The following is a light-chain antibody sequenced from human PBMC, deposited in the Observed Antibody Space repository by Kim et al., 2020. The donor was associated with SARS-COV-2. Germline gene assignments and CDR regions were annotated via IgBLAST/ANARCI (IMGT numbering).Light chain of an antibody. V-gene: IGLV1-51*01. CDR3: GTWDSSLRAWV. J-gene: IGLJ3*02. Sequence: QKGTITCSGSSSNIGNNNVSWYQQHPGTAPKLLIYDNNKRPSGIPDRFSGSKSGTSATLGITGLQTGDEADYYCGTWDSSLRAWVFGGGTKLTVL. CDR1: SSNIGNNN. CDR2: DNN.